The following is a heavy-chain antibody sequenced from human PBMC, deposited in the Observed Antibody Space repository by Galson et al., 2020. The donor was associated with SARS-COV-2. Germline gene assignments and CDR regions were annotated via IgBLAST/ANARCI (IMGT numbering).Heavy chain of an antibody. D-gene: IGHD3-3*01. Sequence: TGGSLRLSCAASGFIFSSYSMNWVRQAPGKGLEWVSSISGSSSYIYYADSVKGRFTISRDNAKNSLYLQMNSLRAEDTAVYYCARDHDFWSTYPRFVYGMDVWGQGTTVTVSS. CDR1: GFIFSSYS. J-gene: IGHJ6*02. CDR2: ISGSSSYI. CDR3: ARDHDFWSTYPRFVYGMDV. V-gene: IGHV3-21*01.